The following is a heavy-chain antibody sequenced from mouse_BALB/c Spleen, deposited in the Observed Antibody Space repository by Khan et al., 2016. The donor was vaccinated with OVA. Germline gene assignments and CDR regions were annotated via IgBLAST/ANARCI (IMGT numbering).Heavy chain of an antibody. CDR1: GYTFTNFG. CDR2: INTNTGEP. D-gene: IGHD2-12*01. J-gene: IGHJ2*01. Sequence: QIQLVQSGPELKKPGETVKISCKASGYTFTNFGMNWVKQAPGKDLKWMGWINTNTGEPTYAEEFKGRFAFSLETSASTAYLRINNLKNEDTATYFCARESLLLYFAYWGQGTTLTVSS. V-gene: IGHV9-3*02. CDR3: ARESLLLYFAY.